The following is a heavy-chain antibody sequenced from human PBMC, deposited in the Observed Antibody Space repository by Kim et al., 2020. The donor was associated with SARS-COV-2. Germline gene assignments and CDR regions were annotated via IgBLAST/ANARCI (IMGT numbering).Heavy chain of an antibody. Sequence: YADSVRGRVTLSRDYSETKLYLQMDSLSAGDTAVYYCARPSLSHFDFWGQGTLVTVSS. J-gene: IGHJ4*02. V-gene: IGHV3-33*01. CDR3: ARPSLSHFDF.